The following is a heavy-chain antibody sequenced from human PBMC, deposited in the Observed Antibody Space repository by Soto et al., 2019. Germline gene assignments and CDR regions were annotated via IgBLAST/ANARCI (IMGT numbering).Heavy chain of an antibody. J-gene: IGHJ4*02. CDR1: GYTFTSYA. D-gene: IGHD2-15*01. CDR2: INAGNGNT. Sequence: ASVKVSCKASGYTFTSYAMHWVRQAPGQRLEWMGWINAGNGNTKYSQKLQGRVTITRDTSASTAYMELSSLRSEDTAVYYCARGDIVVVVAATFFDYWGQGTLVTVSS. CDR3: ARGDIVVVVAATFFDY. V-gene: IGHV1-3*01.